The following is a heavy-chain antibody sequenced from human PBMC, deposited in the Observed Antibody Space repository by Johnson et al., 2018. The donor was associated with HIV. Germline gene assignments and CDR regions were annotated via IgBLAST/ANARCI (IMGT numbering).Heavy chain of an antibody. J-gene: IGHJ3*02. Sequence: VQLVESGGGLVQPGGSLRLSCAASGFTVSSNYMSWVRQAPGKGLEWVSVIYNDGNTYYADSVKVRFTISRDNSKNTLYLQMNSLRAEDTAVYYCAREAYCSGGSCYDAFDIWGQGTMVNVSS. CDR3: AREAYCSGGSCYDAFDI. D-gene: IGHD2-15*01. CDR2: IYNDGNT. V-gene: IGHV3-66*01. CDR1: GFTVSSNY.